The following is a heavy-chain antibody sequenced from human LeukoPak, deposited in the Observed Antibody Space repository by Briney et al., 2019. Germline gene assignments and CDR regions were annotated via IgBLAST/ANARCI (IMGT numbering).Heavy chain of an antibody. D-gene: IGHD4-11*01. J-gene: IGHJ4*02. Sequence: GGSLRLSCAASGFTFSDYYMSLIRQAPGKGLEWVSYISSSGSTIYYADSVKGRFTISRDNAKNSLYLQMNSLRAEDTAVYYCARTTSPYSFDYWGQGTLVTVSS. V-gene: IGHV3-11*04. CDR2: ISSSGSTI. CDR3: ARTTSPYSFDY. CDR1: GFTFSDYY.